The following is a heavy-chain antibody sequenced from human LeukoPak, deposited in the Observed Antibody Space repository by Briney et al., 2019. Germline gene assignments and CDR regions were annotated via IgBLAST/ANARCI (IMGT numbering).Heavy chain of an antibody. D-gene: IGHD6-19*01. CDR2: INPNSGGT. Sequence: GASVKVSCKASGYTFTSYDINWVRQATGQGLEWMGWINPNSGGTDYAQKFQGRVTMTRDTSISTAYMELSRLRSDDTAVYYCARDSIRQWLGGEASWFDPWGQGTLVTVSS. J-gene: IGHJ5*02. V-gene: IGHV1-2*02. CDR3: ARDSIRQWLGGEASWFDP. CDR1: GYTFTSYD.